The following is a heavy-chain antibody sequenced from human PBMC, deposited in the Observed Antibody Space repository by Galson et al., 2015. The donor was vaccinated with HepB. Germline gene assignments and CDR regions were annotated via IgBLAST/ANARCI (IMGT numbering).Heavy chain of an antibody. V-gene: IGHV4-30-2*01. Sequence: VSGGSISSGGYSWSWIRQPPGKGLAWTGYIYHSGSTYYNPSLKSRVTISVDRSKNQFSLKLSSVTAADTAVYYCARDRGWPHDAFDIWGQGAMVTVSS. CDR3: ARDRGWPHDAFDI. J-gene: IGHJ3*02. CDR1: GGSISSGGYS. CDR2: IYHSGST. D-gene: IGHD3-10*01.